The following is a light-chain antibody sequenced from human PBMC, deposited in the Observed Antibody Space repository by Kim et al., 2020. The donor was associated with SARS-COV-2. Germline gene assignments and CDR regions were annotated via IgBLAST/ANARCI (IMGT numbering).Light chain of an antibody. CDR2: AAS. Sequence: DIQMTQSPSSLSASVGDRVTITCWASQTISGYLNWYQQKPGKAPKLLIYAASSLLGGVPSRFSGSGSGTDFTLTISSLQPEDFATYHCQQSYSTPPTFGQGTKVDIK. CDR1: QTISGY. CDR3: QQSYSTPPT. J-gene: IGKJ1*01. V-gene: IGKV1-39*01.